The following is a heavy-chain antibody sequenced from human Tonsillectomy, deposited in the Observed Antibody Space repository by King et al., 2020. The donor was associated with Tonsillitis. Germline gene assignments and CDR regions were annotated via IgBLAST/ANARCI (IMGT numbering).Heavy chain of an antibody. CDR2: IFYSGST. J-gene: IGHJ3*02. D-gene: IGHD3-22*01. CDR1: GGSISSYY. V-gene: IGHV4-59*01. Sequence: QLQESGPGLVKPSETLSLTCTVSGGSISSYYWSWIRQPPGKGLEWIGYIFYSGSTNYNPSLKSRVTISVDTSKNQFSLKLSSVTVADTAVYYCARDIGYYDSSGYENGDAFDIWGQGTVVTVSS. CDR3: ARDIGYYDSSGYENGDAFDI.